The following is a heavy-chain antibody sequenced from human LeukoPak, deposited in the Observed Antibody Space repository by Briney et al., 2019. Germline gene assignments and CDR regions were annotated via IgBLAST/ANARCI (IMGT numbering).Heavy chain of an antibody. CDR3: ARDSPDEVGASDAFDI. V-gene: IGHV3-21*01. D-gene: IGHD1-26*01. CDR1: GFTFSHYS. CDR2: FDSYLSFK. Sequence: GGSLRLSCAGSGFTFSHYSMNWVLQAPGKGLEWVASFDSYLSFKSVADSLKGRFTISRDNAENSIYLHMNSLRAEDTAIYYCARDSPDEVGASDAFDIWGKGTMVTVSS. J-gene: IGHJ3*02.